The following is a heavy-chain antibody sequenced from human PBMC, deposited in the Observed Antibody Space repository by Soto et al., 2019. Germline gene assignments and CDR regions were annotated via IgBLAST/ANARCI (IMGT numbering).Heavy chain of an antibody. CDR3: ARDRPRSCQPRDY. J-gene: IGHJ4*02. V-gene: IGHV4-61*01. D-gene: IGHD2-15*01. CDR2: IYYSGST. Sequence: PSETLSLPCSVSGGSVSSGSYYRSWIRQPPGRGLEWLGYIYYSGSTNYNRSLKSRVTISVDTSKNQFSLKLRTVTAAGTALYSCARDRPRSCQPRDYWRQGTLVTVSS. CDR1: GGSVSSGSYY.